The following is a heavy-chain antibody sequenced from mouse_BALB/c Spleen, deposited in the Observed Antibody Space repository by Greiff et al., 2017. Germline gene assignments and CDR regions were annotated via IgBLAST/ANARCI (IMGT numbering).Heavy chain of an antibody. Sequence: DVMLVESGGGLVKPGGSLKLSCAASGFTFSSYAMSWVRQSPEKRLEWVAEISSGGSYTYYPDTVTGRFTISRDNAKNTLYLKMSSLRSEDTAMYYCAREGDGYYEAYWGQGTLVTVSA. CDR2: ISSGGSYT. CDR3: AREGDGYYEAY. CDR1: GFTFSSYA. V-gene: IGHV5-9-4*01. D-gene: IGHD2-3*01. J-gene: IGHJ3*01.